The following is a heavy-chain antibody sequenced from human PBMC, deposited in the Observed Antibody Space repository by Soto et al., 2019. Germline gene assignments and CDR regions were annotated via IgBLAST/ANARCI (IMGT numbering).Heavy chain of an antibody. CDR2: IYHGGNT. Sequence: SETLSLPCTVSGGSISSSNYYWGWIRQPPRKGLEWIGSIYHGGNTYYNPSLKSRVTISLDTSKNQFSLKLSSVTAADTAVYYCARQRYYGSGTYYPPDYYYYMDVWGKGTAVTVSS. V-gene: IGHV4-39*01. CDR1: GGSISSSNYY. D-gene: IGHD3-10*01. J-gene: IGHJ6*03. CDR3: ARQRYYGSGTYYPPDYYYYMDV.